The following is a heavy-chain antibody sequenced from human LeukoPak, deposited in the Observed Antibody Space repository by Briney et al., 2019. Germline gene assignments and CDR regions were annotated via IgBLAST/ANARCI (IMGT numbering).Heavy chain of an antibody. CDR2: ISHDSIGT. CDR1: GFAFSGFG. V-gene: IGHV3-23*01. D-gene: IGHD5-18*01. Sequence: GGSLRLSCAASGFAFSGFGMSWVRQAPGKGLEWVATISHDSIGTHYIDSVKGRFRISRDNNEGTLDLQMNSLRAEDTAVYYCARDRSTGGYSYGRDYYFDYWDQGTLVTVSS. J-gene: IGHJ4*02. CDR3: ARDRSTGGYSYGRDYYFDY.